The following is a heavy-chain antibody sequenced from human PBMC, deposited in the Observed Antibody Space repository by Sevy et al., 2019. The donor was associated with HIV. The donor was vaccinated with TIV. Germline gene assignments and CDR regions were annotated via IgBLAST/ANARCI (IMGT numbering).Heavy chain of an antibody. D-gene: IGHD2-21*02. CDR2: ISGSGTRT. CDR1: GFSFDSYG. CDR3: ARVAVEYCTDDCYHRFDY. Sequence: GGSLRLSCAVSGFSFDSYGMTWVRQAPGKGLEWVSGISGSGTRTYYADSVKGRFSISRDDSKNTAYLQMNNLRTDDTAVYYCARVAVEYCTDDCYHRFDYWGQGTQVTVSS. V-gene: IGHV3-23*01. J-gene: IGHJ4*02.